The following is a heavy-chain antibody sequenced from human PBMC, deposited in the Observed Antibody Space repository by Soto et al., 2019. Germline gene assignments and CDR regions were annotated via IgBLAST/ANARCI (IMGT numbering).Heavy chain of an antibody. Sequence: EVQLVESGGGLVQPGGSLRLSCAASGFTFSSYWMHWVRQAPGKVLVWVSRINSDGSSTSYADSVKGRFTISRDNAKNTLYLPMNSLRVDDTAVYYCARSIAAGFNWFDPWGQGTLVPVS. CDR3: ARSIAAGFNWFDP. D-gene: IGHD2-15*01. CDR2: INSDGSST. V-gene: IGHV3-74*01. J-gene: IGHJ5*02. CDR1: GFTFSSYW.